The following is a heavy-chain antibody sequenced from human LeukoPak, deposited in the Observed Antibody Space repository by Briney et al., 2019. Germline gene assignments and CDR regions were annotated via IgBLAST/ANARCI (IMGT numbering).Heavy chain of an antibody. CDR1: GFTFSSYW. V-gene: IGHV3-74*01. CDR2: INSDGSST. D-gene: IGHD5-12*01. Sequence: PGRSLRLSCAASGFTFSSYWMHWVRQAPGKGLVWVSRINSDGSSTSYADSVKGRFTISRDNAKNTLYLQMNSLRAEDAAVYYCAKSYVDIVAGLGMDVWGQGTTVTVSS. J-gene: IGHJ6*02. CDR3: AKSYVDIVAGLGMDV.